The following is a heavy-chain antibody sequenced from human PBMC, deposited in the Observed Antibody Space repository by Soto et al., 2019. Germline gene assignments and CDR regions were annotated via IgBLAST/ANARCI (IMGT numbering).Heavy chain of an antibody. CDR1: GGSFSGYY. V-gene: IGHV4-34*01. CDR2: INHSGST. J-gene: IGHJ5*02. D-gene: IGHD6-13*01. Sequence: PSETLSLTCAVYGGSFSGYYWSWIRQPPGKGLEWIGEINHSGSTNYNPSLKSRVTISVDTSKNQFSLKLSSVTAADTAAYYCARPSGTSNNWFDPWGQGTLVTVSS. CDR3: ARPSGTSNNWFDP.